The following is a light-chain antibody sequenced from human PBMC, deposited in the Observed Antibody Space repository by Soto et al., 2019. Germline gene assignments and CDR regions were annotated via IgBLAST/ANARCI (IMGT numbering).Light chain of an antibody. V-gene: IGLV2-23*02. CDR1: SSDVGSYNF. J-gene: IGLJ2*01. Sequence: QSVLTQPASVSGSPVQSITISCTGTSSDVGSYNFVSWYQQHPGKAPKLMIYEVTKRPSGVSNRFSGSKSGNTASLTISGLQAEDEADYYCFSYVSSSTVVFGGGTKLTVL. CDR3: FSYVSSSTVV. CDR2: EVT.